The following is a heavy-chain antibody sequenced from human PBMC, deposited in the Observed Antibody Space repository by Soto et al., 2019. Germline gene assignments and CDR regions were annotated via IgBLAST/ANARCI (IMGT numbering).Heavy chain of an antibody. D-gene: IGHD2-2*01. V-gene: IGHV1-2*04. CDR2: INPNSGGT. Sequence: ASVKVSCKASGYTFTGYYMHWVRQAPGQRLEWMGWINPNSGGTNYAQKFQGWVTMTRDTSISTAYMELSRLRSDDTAVYYCARAMRVVVPAAITWDYYYGMDVWGQGTTVTVSS. CDR3: ARAMRVVVPAAITWDYYYGMDV. CDR1: GYTFTGYY. J-gene: IGHJ6*02.